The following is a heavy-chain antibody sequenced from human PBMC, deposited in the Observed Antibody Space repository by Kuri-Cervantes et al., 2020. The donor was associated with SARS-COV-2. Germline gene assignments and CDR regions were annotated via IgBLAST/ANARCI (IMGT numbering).Heavy chain of an antibody. Sequence: ASVKVSCKASGYTFTGHYMHWVRQAPGQGLEWMGWINPNSGGTNYAQKFQGRVTMTRDTSISTAYMELSRLRSDDTAVYYCARVGYCSSTSRGRGCPFDYWGQGTLVTVSS. D-gene: IGHD2-2*01. CDR3: ARVGYCSSTSRGRGCPFDY. CDR1: GYTFTGHY. CDR2: INPNSGGT. V-gene: IGHV1-2*02. J-gene: IGHJ4*02.